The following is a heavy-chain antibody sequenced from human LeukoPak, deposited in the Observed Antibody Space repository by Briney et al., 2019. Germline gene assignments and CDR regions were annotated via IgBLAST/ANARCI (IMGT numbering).Heavy chain of an antibody. J-gene: IGHJ4*02. CDR3: AKDAERGXDFSNSLQS. D-gene: IGHD4-11*01. CDR2: XWNXXXXX. V-gene: IGHV3-33*06. CDR1: GFTFSHYA. Sequence: GGSLRLSCTTSGFTFSHYAMXXXXQAPGKGLXWXXXXWNXXXXXXYGDSVKGRFXXXXXXSKKSVYLQLSSLRVEDTAVYYCAKDAERGXDFSNSLQSWGQGTLVTVSS.